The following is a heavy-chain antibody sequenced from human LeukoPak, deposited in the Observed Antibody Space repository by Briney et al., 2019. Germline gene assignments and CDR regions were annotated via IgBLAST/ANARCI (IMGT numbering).Heavy chain of an antibody. CDR1: EFTFSNYG. J-gene: IGHJ4*02. CDR3: AKDRTMVRGVIGD. D-gene: IGHD3-10*01. V-gene: IGHV3-30*02. CDR2: IHYDGSNK. Sequence: GGSLRLSCAASEFTFSNYGMHWVRQAPGKGLEWVAFIHYDGSNKYYADSVKGRFTISRDNSKNTLYLQMNSLRAEDTAVYYCAKDRTMVRGVIGDWGQGTLVTVSS.